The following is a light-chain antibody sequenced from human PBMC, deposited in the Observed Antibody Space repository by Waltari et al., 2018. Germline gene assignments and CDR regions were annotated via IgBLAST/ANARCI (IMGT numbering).Light chain of an antibody. CDR3: SSYAGSNNHVL. CDR2: EVS. V-gene: IGLV2-8*01. CDR1: SGDVGGYNY. Sequence: QSALTQPPSASGSPGQSVTISCTGTSGDVGGYNYVSCYQQHPGKAPKLMIYEVSKRPSGVPDRFSGSKSGNTASLTVSGLQAEDEADYYCSSYAGSNNHVLFGGGTKLTVL. J-gene: IGLJ2*01.